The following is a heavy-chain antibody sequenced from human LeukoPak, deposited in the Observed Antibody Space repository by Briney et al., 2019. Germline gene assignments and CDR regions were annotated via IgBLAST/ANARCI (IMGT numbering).Heavy chain of an antibody. J-gene: IGHJ4*02. Sequence: PSETLSLTCTVSGGSISSYYWSWIRQPPGKGLEWIGYISYSGSTNYNPSLKSRVTISVDTSKNQFSLKLNSVTAADTAVYYCARHGLESGYSYGGPETYWGQGTLVTVSS. CDR2: ISYSGST. V-gene: IGHV4-59*08. D-gene: IGHD5-18*01. CDR3: ARHGLESGYSYGGPETY. CDR1: GGSISSYY.